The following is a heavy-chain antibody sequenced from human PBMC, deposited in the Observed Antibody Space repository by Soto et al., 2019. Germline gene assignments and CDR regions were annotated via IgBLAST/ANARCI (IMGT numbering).Heavy chain of an antibody. J-gene: IGHJ5*02. V-gene: IGHV5-10-1*01. D-gene: IGHD3-3*01. Sequence: GESLKISCKGSGYSFTSYWISWVRQMPGKGLEWMGRLDPSDSYTNYSPSFQGHVTISADKSISTAYLQWSSLRASDTAMYYCARFDFFVPFDPWGQGTLVTVPS. CDR3: ARFDFFVPFDP. CDR2: LDPSDSYT. CDR1: GYSFTSYW.